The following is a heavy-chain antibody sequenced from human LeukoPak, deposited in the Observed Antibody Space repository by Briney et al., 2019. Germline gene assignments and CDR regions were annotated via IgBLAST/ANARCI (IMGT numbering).Heavy chain of an antibody. V-gene: IGHV1-18*01. Sequence: ASVKVSCKASGYTFTSYGIRWVRQAPGQGREWMGWIRAYNGNTNYAQKLQGRVTMTTDTSTSTAYMELRSLRSDDTAVYYCARTLMVYADEAIYTWFDPWGQGTLVTVSS. CDR1: GYTFTSYG. J-gene: IGHJ5*02. D-gene: IGHD2-8*01. CDR2: IRAYNGNT. CDR3: ARTLMVYADEAIYTWFDP.